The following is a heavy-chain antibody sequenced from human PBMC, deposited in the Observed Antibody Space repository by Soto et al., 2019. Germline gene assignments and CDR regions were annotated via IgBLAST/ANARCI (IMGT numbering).Heavy chain of an antibody. CDR1: ANKFTSVC. Sequence: RAESLKISYKASANKFTSVCIRWVRQMPGKGLEWLGKIDPSDSSTNYSPSFEGHVTISTDNSITTAYLKWSSLRASDTALYFCARVHKNWFDSWAQGTMVTVSS. CDR2: IDPSDSST. CDR3: ARVHKNWFDS. J-gene: IGHJ5*01. V-gene: IGHV5-10-1*01.